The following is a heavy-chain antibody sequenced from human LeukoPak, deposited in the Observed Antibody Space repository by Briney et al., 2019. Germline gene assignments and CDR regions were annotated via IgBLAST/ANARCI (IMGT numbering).Heavy chain of an antibody. J-gene: IGHJ3*02. CDR3: ARVACTNRPCGAFDI. V-gene: IGHV4-30-2*01. CDR1: GGSISSGGYY. CDR2: IYHSGST. D-gene: IGHD2-8*01. Sequence: PSQTLSLTCTVSGGSISSGGYYWSWIRQPPGKGLEWIGYIYHSGSTYYNPSLKSRVTISVDRSKNQFSLKLSSVTAADTAVYYCARVACTNRPCGAFDIWGQGTMVTVSS.